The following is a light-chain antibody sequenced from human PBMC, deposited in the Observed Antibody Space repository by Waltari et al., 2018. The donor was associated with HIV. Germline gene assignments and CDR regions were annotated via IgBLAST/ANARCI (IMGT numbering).Light chain of an antibody. Sequence: CTGTSSDVGGYNYVSWYQQHPGKAPKLMIYDVSNRPSGVSNRFSGSKSGNTASLTISGLQAEDEADYYCSSYTSTYVFGTGTKVTVL. V-gene: IGLV2-14*04. CDR2: DVS. CDR1: SSDVGGYNY. CDR3: SSYTSTYV. J-gene: IGLJ1*01.